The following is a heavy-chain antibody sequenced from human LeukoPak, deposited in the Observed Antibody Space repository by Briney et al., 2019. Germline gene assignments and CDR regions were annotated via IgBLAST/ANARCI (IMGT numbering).Heavy chain of an antibody. D-gene: IGHD3-3*01. J-gene: IGHJ5*02. CDR2: IYPGDSDT. CDR1: GYSFTKYW. V-gene: IGHV5-51*01. CDR3: ARITPLRPYYDFWSGYYDVGWFDP. Sequence: GESLKISCKASGYSFTKYWIGWVRQMPGKGLEWMGIIYPGDSDTRYSPSFQGQVTISADKSISTAYLQWSSLKASDTAMYYCARITPLRPYYDFWSGYYDVGWFDPWGQGTLVTVSS.